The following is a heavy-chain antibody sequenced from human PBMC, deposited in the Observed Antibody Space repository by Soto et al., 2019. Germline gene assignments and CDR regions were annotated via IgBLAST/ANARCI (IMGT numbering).Heavy chain of an antibody. CDR3: ARHESGGWYYFDY. CDR1: GGSISSYY. Sequence: QVQLQESGPGLVKPSETLSLTCTVSGGSISSYYWSWIRQPPGKGLEWIGYIYNSGVTNYNPSLKSRFTISVDMSKNQFSLKLNSVTAADTAVYYCARHESGGWYYFDYWGQGTLVTVSS. CDR2: IYNSGVT. V-gene: IGHV4-59*08. J-gene: IGHJ4*02. D-gene: IGHD6-19*01.